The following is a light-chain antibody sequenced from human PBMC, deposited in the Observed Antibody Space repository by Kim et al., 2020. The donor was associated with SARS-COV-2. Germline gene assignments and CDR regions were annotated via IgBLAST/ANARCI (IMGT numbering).Light chain of an antibody. CDR2: LNSDGSH. V-gene: IGLV4-69*01. CDR1: SGHSSYA. J-gene: IGLJ3*02. Sequence: SFKLTCPLSSGHSSYAIAWHQHRPEKGPRYLMRLNSDGSHSKGDGIPDRFSGSSSGAERYLTISSLQSEDEADYYCQTWGTGIGVFGGGTQLTVL. CDR3: QTWGTGIGV.